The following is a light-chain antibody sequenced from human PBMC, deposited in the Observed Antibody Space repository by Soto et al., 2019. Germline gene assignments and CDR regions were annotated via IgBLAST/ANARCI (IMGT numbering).Light chain of an antibody. Sequence: DIQMTQSPSSLSASVGDRVTITCQASQDISIYLNWYQVRPGRAPKLLIYDAPTLETWVPSRFSGSGSGTVFTFTINSLQPEDIATYFCQHYENLPFTFGPGTKVAI. J-gene: IGKJ3*01. CDR3: QHYENLPFT. V-gene: IGKV1-33*01. CDR2: DAP. CDR1: QDISIY.